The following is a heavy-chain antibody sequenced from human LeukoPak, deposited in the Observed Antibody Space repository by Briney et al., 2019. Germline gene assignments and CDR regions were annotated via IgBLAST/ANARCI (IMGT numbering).Heavy chain of an antibody. Sequence: GGSLRLSCAASGFTFRSYWMSWVRQAPGRGLEWVANIKQDGSEKYYVDSVKGRFTISRDNAKNSLYLQMNSLRAEDTAVYYCARDRVGGTSKNWFDPWGQGTLVTVSS. CDR1: GFTFRSYW. CDR3: ARDRVGGTSKNWFDP. J-gene: IGHJ5*02. D-gene: IGHD1-26*01. CDR2: IKQDGSEK. V-gene: IGHV3-7*01.